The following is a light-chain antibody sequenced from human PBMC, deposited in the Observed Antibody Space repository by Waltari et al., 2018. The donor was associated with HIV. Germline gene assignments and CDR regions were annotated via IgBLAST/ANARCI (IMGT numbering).Light chain of an antibody. J-gene: IGLJ2*01. CDR1: RCHSNYA. CDR2: LNRDGTY. V-gene: IGLV4-69*01. Sequence: QLVLTQSPSASASLGASVRLTCTLSRCHSNYAIAWHQKQPEKGPRYLMRLNRDGTYNKRDGIPDRFSGSSSGSERYLSISSLQSEDEADYYCQTWDTGVVFGGGTKLTVL. CDR3: QTWDTGVV.